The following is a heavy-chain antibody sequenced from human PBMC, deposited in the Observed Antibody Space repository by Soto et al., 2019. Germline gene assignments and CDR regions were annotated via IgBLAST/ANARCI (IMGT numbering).Heavy chain of an antibody. J-gene: IGHJ4*02. D-gene: IGHD2-15*01. CDR3: ARGWIVLWWYLDN. Sequence: QVQLVQSGAEVKKPGSSVKISCKASGGSSSRYGIHWVRQARGQGLEWMGGIVPLFGKANYTQQFQGRLTITADKSTGIVYMEVSNLKSEDTAVYYCARGWIVLWWYLDNWGQGTLVTVSS. V-gene: IGHV1-69*06. CDR1: GGSSSRYG. CDR2: IVPLFGKA.